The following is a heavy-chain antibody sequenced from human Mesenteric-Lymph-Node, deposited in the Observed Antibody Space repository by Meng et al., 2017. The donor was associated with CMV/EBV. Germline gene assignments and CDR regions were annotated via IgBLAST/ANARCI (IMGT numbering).Heavy chain of an antibody. D-gene: IGHD2-2*01. CDR2: VNPRSGNT. J-gene: IGHJ3*02. CDR3: GRGTRRGDI. Sequence: ASVQVSCKASGYTFTNYDINWVRQATGQGVEWVGWVNPRSGNTGYAQKFQGRVTMTRNTSITTAYMELSSLRTEDTAVYYCGRGTRRGDIWGQGTRVTVSS. CDR1: GYTFTNYD. V-gene: IGHV1-8*01.